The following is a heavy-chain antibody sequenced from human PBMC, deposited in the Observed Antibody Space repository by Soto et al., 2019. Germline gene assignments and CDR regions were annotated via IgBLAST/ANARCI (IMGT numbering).Heavy chain of an antibody. CDR3: ARDASSNRGILYAYDV. J-gene: IGHJ3*01. D-gene: IGHD3-16*01. CDR2: ISPYTGNT. V-gene: IGHV1-18*04. Sequence: QVQLLQSGAEVKKPGASVTVSCKASGYNFINYGIIWVRQAPGQGLEWMGRISPYTGNTHYAQNLQGRLSMTTDTSTSTARVKFRSLKSHDTAVYFCARDASSNRGILYAYDVWGQGTTFTFAS. CDR1: GYNFINYG.